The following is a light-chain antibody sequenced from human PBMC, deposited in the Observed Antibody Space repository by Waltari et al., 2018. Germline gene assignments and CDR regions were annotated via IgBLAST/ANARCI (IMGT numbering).Light chain of an antibody. CDR1: SSDVGGYNY. CDR3: SSYTNTGTRV. J-gene: IGLJ3*02. CDR2: DVS. V-gene: IGLV2-14*03. Sequence: QSALTQPASVSGSPGQSITISCTGTSSDVGGYNYVPWYQHHPGKAPKLMIYDVSNRASGVSNRFSGSKSGNTASLTISGLQAEDEADFYCSSYTNTGTRVFGGGTKLTVL.